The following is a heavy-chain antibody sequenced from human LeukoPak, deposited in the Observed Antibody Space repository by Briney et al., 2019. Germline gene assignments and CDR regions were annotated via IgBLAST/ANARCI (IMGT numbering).Heavy chain of an antibody. D-gene: IGHD6-13*01. J-gene: IGHJ4*02. CDR2: INPNSGGT. V-gene: IGHV1-2*04. CDR3: VREPGGYSSILVDFDY. CDR1: GYTFTGYY. Sequence: ASVKVSCKASGYTFTGYYMHWVRQAPGQGLEWMGWINPNSGGTNCAQKFQGWVTMTTDTSTSTAYMELRSLRSDDTAVYYCVREPGGYSSILVDFDYWGQGTLVTVSS.